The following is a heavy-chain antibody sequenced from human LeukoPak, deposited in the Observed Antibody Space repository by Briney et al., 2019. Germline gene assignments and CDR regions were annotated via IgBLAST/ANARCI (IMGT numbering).Heavy chain of an antibody. Sequence: GGSLRLSCAASGFTFSSYEMNWVRQAPGKGLEWVSYISPSGSTRNFAESVKGRFTISRDNAKNSLYLQMSSLRDEDTAVYYCARGNWFDPWGQGTLVTVSS. V-gene: IGHV3-48*03. CDR3: ARGNWFDP. J-gene: IGHJ5*02. CDR1: GFTFSSYE. CDR2: ISPSGSTR.